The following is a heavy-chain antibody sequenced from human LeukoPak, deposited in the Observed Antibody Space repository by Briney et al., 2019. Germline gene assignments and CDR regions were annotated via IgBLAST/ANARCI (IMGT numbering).Heavy chain of an antibody. Sequence: VASVKVSCKASGDTFSSYAISWVRPAPRQGLEWMGRIIPILGIANYAQKFQSRATITADKTTSTPYMERSSPRSEDTAGYYCARALGHYADYLGPPPYHYGMDVWGQGTTVSVSS. CDR2: IIPILGIA. CDR1: GDTFSSYA. D-gene: IGHD4-17*01. CDR3: ARALGHYADYLGPPPYHYGMDV. J-gene: IGHJ6*02. V-gene: IGHV1-69*04.